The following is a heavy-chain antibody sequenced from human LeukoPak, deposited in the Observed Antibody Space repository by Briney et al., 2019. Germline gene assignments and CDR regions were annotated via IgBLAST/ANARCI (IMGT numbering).Heavy chain of an antibody. V-gene: IGHV4-61*02. CDR1: GGSISSGSYY. D-gene: IGHD5-18*01. CDR3: ARVTTMVPYFDY. CDR2: IYTSGST. Sequence: TSETLSLTCTVSGGSISSGSYYWSWIRQPAGKGLEWIGRIYTSGSTNYNPSLKSRVTISVDTSKNQFSLKLSSVTAADTAVYYCARVTTMVPYFDYWGQGTLVTVSS. J-gene: IGHJ4*02.